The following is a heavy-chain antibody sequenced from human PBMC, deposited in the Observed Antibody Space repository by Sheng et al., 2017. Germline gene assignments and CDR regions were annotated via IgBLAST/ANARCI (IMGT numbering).Heavy chain of an antibody. CDR2: INPNSGGT. D-gene: IGHD3-10*01. V-gene: IGHV1-2*02. Sequence: QVQLVQSGAEVKKPGASVKVSCKASGYTFTGYYMHWVRQAPGQGLEWMGWINPNSGGTNYAQKFQGRVTMTRDTSISTAYMELSRLRSDDTAVYYCAREKADITMVRGRYYYYGMDVWGQGTTVTVSS. CDR1: GYTFTGYY. J-gene: IGHJ6*02. CDR3: AREKADITMVRGRYYYYGMDV.